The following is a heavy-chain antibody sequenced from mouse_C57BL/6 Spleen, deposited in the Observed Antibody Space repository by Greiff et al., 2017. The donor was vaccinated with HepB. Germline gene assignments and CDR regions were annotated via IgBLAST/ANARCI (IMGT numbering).Heavy chain of an antibody. CDR2: ISGGGGNT. CDR1: GFTFSSYT. D-gene: IGHD2-3*01. CDR3: ARHEDGYYPFAY. V-gene: IGHV5-9*01. J-gene: IGHJ3*01. Sequence: EVKLQESGGGLVKPGGSLKLSCAASGFTFSSYTMSWVRQTPEKRLEWVATISGGGGNTYYPDSVKGRFTISRDNAKNTLYLQMSSLRSEDTALYYCARHEDGYYPFAYWGQGTLVTVSA.